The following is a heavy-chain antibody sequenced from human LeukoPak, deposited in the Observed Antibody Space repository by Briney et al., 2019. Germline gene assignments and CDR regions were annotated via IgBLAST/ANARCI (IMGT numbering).Heavy chain of an antibody. V-gene: IGHV4-39*01. CDR3: ARQDSWGFLLGDY. Sequence: SQTQSLTCTVSGGSISSSSYYWGWIRQPPGTGLEWIGSIYYSGSTYYNPSLKSRVTISVDTSKNQFSLKLSSVTAADTAVYYCARQDSWGFLLGDYWGQGTLVTVSS. J-gene: IGHJ4*02. CDR2: IYYSGST. CDR1: GGSISSSSYY. D-gene: IGHD7-27*01.